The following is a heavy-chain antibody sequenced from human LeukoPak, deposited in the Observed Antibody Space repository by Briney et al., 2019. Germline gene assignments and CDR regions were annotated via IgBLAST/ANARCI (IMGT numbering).Heavy chain of an antibody. Sequence: SETLSLTCAVYGGSFSGYYWSWIRQPPGKGLEWIGEINHSGSTNYNPSLKSRVTISVDTSKNQFSLKLSSVTAEDTAVYYCARVEKYQPTHYYYSYYMDVWGKGTTVTVSS. J-gene: IGHJ6*03. D-gene: IGHD2-2*01. CDR2: INHSGST. V-gene: IGHV4-34*01. CDR1: GGSFSGYY. CDR3: ARVEKYQPTHYYYSYYMDV.